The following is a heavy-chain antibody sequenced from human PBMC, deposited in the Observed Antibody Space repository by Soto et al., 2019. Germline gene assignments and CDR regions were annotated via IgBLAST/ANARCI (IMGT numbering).Heavy chain of an antibody. CDR1: GYSFTSYW. Sequence: EVQLVPSGAEVKKPGESLKISCKGSGYSFTSYWIGWVRQMPGKGLEWMGIIYPGDSDTRYSPSFQGQVTTSADNTISTAYLQWSSLKASDTAMYYCARLKRDGHNYSPLYYWGQGTLVTVSS. CDR2: IYPGDSDT. D-gene: IGHD5-12*01. V-gene: IGHV5-51*03. J-gene: IGHJ4*02. CDR3: ARLKRDGHNYSPLYY.